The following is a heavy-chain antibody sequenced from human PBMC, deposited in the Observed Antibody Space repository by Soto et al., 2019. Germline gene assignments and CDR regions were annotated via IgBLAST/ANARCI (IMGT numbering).Heavy chain of an antibody. CDR3: ARSGSGNNWFDP. Sequence: SVKVSCKASGGTFSSYAISWVRQAPGQGLEWMGGIIPIFGTANYAQKFQGRVTITADESTSTAYMELSSLRSEDTAVYYCARSGSGNNWFDPWGQGTLVTVSS. J-gene: IGHJ5*02. V-gene: IGHV1-69*13. D-gene: IGHD3-22*01. CDR2: IIPIFGTA. CDR1: GGTFSSYA.